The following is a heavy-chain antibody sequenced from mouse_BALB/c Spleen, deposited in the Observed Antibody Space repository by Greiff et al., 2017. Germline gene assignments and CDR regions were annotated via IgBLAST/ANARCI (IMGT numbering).Heavy chain of an antibody. CDR2: ISSGSSTI. Sequence: EVQLVESGGGLVQPGGSRKLSCAASGFTFSSFGMHWVRQAPEKGLEWVAYISSGSSTIYYADTVKGRFTISRDNPKNTLFLQMTSLRSEDTAMYYCAREGYYYGSSWYFDVWGAGTTVTVSS. J-gene: IGHJ1*01. CDR1: GFTFSSFG. D-gene: IGHD1-1*01. V-gene: IGHV5-17*02. CDR3: AREGYYYGSSWYFDV.